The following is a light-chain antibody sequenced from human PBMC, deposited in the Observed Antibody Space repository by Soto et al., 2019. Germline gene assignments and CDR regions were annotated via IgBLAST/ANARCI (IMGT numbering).Light chain of an antibody. Sequence: DIHITQSPSTVSGSVGDRVTITCRASQTISSWLAWYQQKPGKAPKLLIYAASTLQSGVPSSFSGSGSGTEFPLTISGLPHDDSATYYCQRCDTSRPFGRGTKVDIK. J-gene: IGKJ1*01. CDR3: QRCDTSRP. V-gene: IGKV1-5*01. CDR1: QTISSW. CDR2: AAS.